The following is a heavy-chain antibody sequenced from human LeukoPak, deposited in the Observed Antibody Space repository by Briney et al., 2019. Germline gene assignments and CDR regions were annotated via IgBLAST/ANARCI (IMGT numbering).Heavy chain of an antibody. J-gene: IGHJ4*02. CDR3: AKDHSLAWIQLWSITLYFDY. CDR2: IYIGGNT. V-gene: IGHV3-53*01. Sequence: PGGSLRLSCAASGFTVSNNYMSWVRQAPGKGPEWVSVIYIGGNTYYADSVKGRFTISRDNSKNTLYLQMNSLRAEDTAVYYCAKDHSLAWIQLWSITLYFDYWGQGTLVTVSS. CDR1: GFTVSNNY. D-gene: IGHD5-18*01.